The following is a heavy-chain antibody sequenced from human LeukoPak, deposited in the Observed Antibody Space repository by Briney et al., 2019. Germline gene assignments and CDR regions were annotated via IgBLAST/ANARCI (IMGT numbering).Heavy chain of an antibody. CDR1: GGSFSSGLYY. CDR3: ARDYSGYDYGGYLGPRNYYYYYMDV. Sequence: PSQTLSLTCTVSGGSFSSGLYYWTWIRQPAGKGLEWIGRIYISGSTNYNPSLKSRVTISVDTSKNQFSLKLSSVTAADTAVYYCARDYSGYDYGGYLGPRNYYYYYMDVWGKGTTVTVSS. V-gene: IGHV4-61*02. CDR2: IYISGST. J-gene: IGHJ6*03. D-gene: IGHD5-12*01.